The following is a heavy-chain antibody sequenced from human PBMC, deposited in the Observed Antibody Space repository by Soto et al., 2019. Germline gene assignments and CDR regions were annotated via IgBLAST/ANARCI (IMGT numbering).Heavy chain of an antibody. Sequence: ASVKVSCKASGYTFTSYAMHWVRQAPGQRLERMGWINAGNGNTKYSQKFQGRVTITRDTSASTAYMELSSLRSEDTAVYYCARVLRYCSGGSCLDPWGQGTLVTVSS. V-gene: IGHV1-3*01. CDR2: INAGNGNT. J-gene: IGHJ5*02. D-gene: IGHD2-15*01. CDR1: GYTFTSYA. CDR3: ARVLRYCSGGSCLDP.